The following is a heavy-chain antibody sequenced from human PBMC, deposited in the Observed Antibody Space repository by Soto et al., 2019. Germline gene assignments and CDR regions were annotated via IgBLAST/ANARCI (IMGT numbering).Heavy chain of an antibody. CDR1: GGSISSSSYY. V-gene: IGHV4-39*01. CDR3: ARHNGPLYVGYYYDMDV. CDR2: IYYSGYT. D-gene: IGHD3-16*01. J-gene: IGHJ6*02. Sequence: SGTLSLTCTVSGGSISSSSYYWGWIRQPPGKWLEWIGSIYYSGYTYYNPSLKSRVTISVDTSKNQFSLKLSSVTAADTAVYYCARHNGPLYVGYYYDMDVWGQGTTVTVSS.